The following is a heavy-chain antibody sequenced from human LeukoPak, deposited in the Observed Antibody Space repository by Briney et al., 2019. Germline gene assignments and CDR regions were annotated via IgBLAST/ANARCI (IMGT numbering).Heavy chain of an antibody. Sequence: SETLSLTCAVSGYSISSGYYWGWIRQPPGKGLEWIGSIYHSGSTYYNPSLKSRVTISVDTSKNQFSLKLSSVTAADTAVYYCARRRTMIVVVPNAFDIRGQRTMVTVSS. D-gene: IGHD3-22*01. CDR1: GYSISSGYY. CDR2: IYHSGST. J-gene: IGHJ3*02. CDR3: ARRRTMIVVVPNAFDI. V-gene: IGHV4-38-2*01.